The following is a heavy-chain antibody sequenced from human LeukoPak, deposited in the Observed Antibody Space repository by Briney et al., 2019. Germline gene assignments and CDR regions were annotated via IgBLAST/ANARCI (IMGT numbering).Heavy chain of an antibody. J-gene: IGHJ4*02. CDR3: ARDRDGYNQFDY. CDR2: IFYSGST. V-gene: IGHV4-39*07. Sequence: SETLSLTCTVSGGSISSSSFYWGWIRQPPGKGLEWIGSIFYSGSTYYNPSLKSRVTMSVDTSKNQFSLTLSSVTAADTAVYYCARDRDGYNQFDYWGQGTLVTVSS. CDR1: GGSISSSSFY. D-gene: IGHD5-24*01.